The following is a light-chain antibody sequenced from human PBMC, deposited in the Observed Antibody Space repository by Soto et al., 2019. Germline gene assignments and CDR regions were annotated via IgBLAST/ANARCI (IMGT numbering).Light chain of an antibody. CDR3: SSYTSSSTLYV. CDR1: SSDVGGYNY. CDR2: EVS. Sequence: QSALTQPASVSGSPGQSITISCTGTSSDVGGYNYVSWYQQHPGKAPKLMIYEVSNRPSGVSNRFSGSKSGNTASLTISGLPAEDEADYYCSSYTSSSTLYVVGTGTKLTVL. V-gene: IGLV2-14*01. J-gene: IGLJ1*01.